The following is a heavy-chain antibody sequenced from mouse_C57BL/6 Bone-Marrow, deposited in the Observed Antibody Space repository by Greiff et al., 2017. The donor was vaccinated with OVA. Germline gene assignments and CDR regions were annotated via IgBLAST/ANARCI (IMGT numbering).Heavy chain of an antibody. Sequence: VQLKESGAELVRPGASVKLSCTASGFNIKDDYMHWVKQRPEQGLEWIGWIDPENGDTEYASKFQGKATITADTSSNTAYLQLSSLTSGDTAVYYCTTLDYYGSSYGFAYWGQGTLVTVSA. J-gene: IGHJ3*01. CDR1: GFNIKDDY. D-gene: IGHD1-1*01. CDR3: TTLDYYGSSYGFAY. V-gene: IGHV14-4*01. CDR2: IDPENGDT.